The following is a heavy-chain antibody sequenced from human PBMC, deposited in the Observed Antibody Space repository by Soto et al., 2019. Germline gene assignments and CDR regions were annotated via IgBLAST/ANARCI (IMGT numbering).Heavy chain of an antibody. CDR1: GVAMTYGGYS. D-gene: IGHD2-21*01. J-gene: IGHJ5*02. CDR2: IGHLETT. CDR3: ASSKYDVVAGSVWFDP. V-gene: IGHV4-30-2*06. Sequence: KSSETLSLTCSVSGVAMTYGGYSWSWIRQSPEKGLEWLGYIGHLETTYYNPSFKSRLSLSIDRTRNQFSLSLSSMTAADKAVYYCASSKYDVVAGSVWFDPWGQGTLVTVSS.